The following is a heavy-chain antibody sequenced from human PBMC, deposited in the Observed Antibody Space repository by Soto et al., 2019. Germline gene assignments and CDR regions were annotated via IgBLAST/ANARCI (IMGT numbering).Heavy chain of an antibody. CDR3: ATLSDYSNLFNYMDV. D-gene: IGHD4-4*01. Sequence: GGSLRLSCAASGFTFSSYGMHWVRQAPGKGLEWVAVIWYDGSNKYYADSVKGRFTISRDNSKNTLYLQMNSLRAEDTAVYYCATLSDYSNLFNYMDVWGKGTTVTVSS. V-gene: IGHV3-33*01. CDR2: IWYDGSNK. CDR1: GFTFSSYG. J-gene: IGHJ6*03.